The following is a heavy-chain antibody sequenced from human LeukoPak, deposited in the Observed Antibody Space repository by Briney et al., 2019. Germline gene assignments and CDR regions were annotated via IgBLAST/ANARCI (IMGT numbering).Heavy chain of an antibody. D-gene: IGHD4-17*01. CDR3: ARDENYGDYRLDY. J-gene: IGHJ4*02. CDR1: GGSISSYY. V-gene: IGHV4-59*01. CDR2: IYYSGST. Sequence: SETLSLTCTVSGGSISSYYWSWIRQPPGKGLEWIGYIYYSGSTNYNPSLKSRVTISVDTSKNQFSLKLSSVTAADTAVYYCARDENYGDYRLDYWGQGTLVTVSS.